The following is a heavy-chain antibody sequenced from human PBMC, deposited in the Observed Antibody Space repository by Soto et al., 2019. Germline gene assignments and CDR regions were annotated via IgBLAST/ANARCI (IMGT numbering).Heavy chain of an antibody. Sequence: QVQLVESGGGVVQPGRSLRLSCAASGFTFSSYAMHWVRQAPGKGLEWGAVISYDGSNKYYADSVKGRFTISRDNSKNTLYLQMNSLRAEDTAVYYCARGGVEMATTQNWYFDLWGRGTLVTVSS. CDR1: GFTFSSYA. CDR2: ISYDGSNK. V-gene: IGHV3-30-3*01. D-gene: IGHD5-12*01. CDR3: ARGGVEMATTQNWYFDL. J-gene: IGHJ2*01.